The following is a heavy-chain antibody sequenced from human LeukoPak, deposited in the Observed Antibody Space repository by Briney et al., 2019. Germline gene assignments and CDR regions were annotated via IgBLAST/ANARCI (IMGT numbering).Heavy chain of an antibody. Sequence: PGGSLRLSCAASGFTFSSYGMHWVRQAPGKGLEWVAVISYDGSNKYYADSVKGRFTISRDNSKNTLYLQMNSLRAEDTAVYYCAKDRVYYYDSSGYPLGDWGQGTLVTVSS. CDR1: GFTFSSYG. D-gene: IGHD3-22*01. CDR2: ISYDGSNK. V-gene: IGHV3-30*18. J-gene: IGHJ4*02. CDR3: AKDRVYYYDSSGYPLGD.